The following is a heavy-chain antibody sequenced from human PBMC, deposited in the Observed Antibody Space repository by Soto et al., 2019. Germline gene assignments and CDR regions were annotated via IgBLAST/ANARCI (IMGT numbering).Heavy chain of an antibody. J-gene: IGHJ5*02. CDR1: GYTLTGYY. D-gene: IGHD3-3*01. V-gene: IGHV1-2*04. Sequence: ASVKVSCKAAGYTLTGYYMHWVRQAPGQGLEWMGWINPNSGGTNYAQKFQGWVTMTRDTSISTAYMELSRLRSDDTAVYYCARFDDFWGFDPWGQGTLVTVSS. CDR3: ARFDDFWGFDP. CDR2: INPNSGGT.